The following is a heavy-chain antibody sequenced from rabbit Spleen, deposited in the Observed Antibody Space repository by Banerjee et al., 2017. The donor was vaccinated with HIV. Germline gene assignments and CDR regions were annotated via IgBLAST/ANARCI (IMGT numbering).Heavy chain of an antibody. CDR1: GFDFSSSYY. D-gene: IGHD6-1*01. CDR3: ARGEHFSVGFSAFAIYLDL. V-gene: IGHV1S45*01. CDR2: IDTSSVNT. J-gene: IGHJ4*01. Sequence: QEQLVEYGGGLVKPGGTLTLTCKASGFDFSSSYYMCWVRQAPGKGLELIACIDTSSVNTADATWAKGRFTISKTSSTTVTLQMTSLTAADTATYFCARGEHFSVGFSAFAIYLDLWGPGTLVTVS.